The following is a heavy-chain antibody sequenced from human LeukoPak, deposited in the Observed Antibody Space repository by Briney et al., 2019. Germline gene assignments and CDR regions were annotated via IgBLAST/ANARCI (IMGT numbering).Heavy chain of an antibody. D-gene: IGHD5-24*01. CDR3: TRDREEGDGYNYNDY. J-gene: IGHJ4*02. CDR1: GFTFSSYS. V-gene: IGHV3-49*04. CDR2: IRSKAYGGTT. Sequence: GGSLRLSCAASGFTFSSYSMNWVRQAPGQGLEWVGFIRSKAYGGTTEYAASVKGRFTLSRDDSKSIAYLQMNSLRTEDTAVYYCTRDREEGDGYNYNDYWGQGTLVTVSS.